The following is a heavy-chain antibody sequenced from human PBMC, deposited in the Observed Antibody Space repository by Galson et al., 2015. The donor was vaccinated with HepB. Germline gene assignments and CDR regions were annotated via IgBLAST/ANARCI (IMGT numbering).Heavy chain of an antibody. J-gene: IGHJ4*02. V-gene: IGHV3-33*08. CDR3: ARDGGWELPGGASYYFDY. CDR2: IWYDGSNK. D-gene: IGHD1-26*01. CDR1: GFTFSSYG. Sequence: SLRLSCAASGFTFSSYGMHWVRQAPGKGLEWVAVIWYDGSNKYYADSVKGRFTISRDNSKNTLYLQMNSLRAEDTAVYYCARDGGWELPGGASYYFDYWGQGTLVTVSS.